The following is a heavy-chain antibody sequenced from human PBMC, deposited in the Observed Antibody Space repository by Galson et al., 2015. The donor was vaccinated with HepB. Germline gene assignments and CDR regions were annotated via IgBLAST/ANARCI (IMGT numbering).Heavy chain of an antibody. J-gene: IGHJ6*02. CDR3: AREGDNYYYYYGMDV. D-gene: IGHD2-21*02. Sequence: SLRLSCAASGFIFSNYWMIWVRQAPGTGLKWVANTKQDGTQKYYADSVKGRFTISRDNSKNTLYLQMNSLRAEDTAVYYCAREGDNYYYYYGMDVWGQGTTVTVSS. CDR1: GFIFSNYW. CDR2: TKQDGTQK. V-gene: IGHV3-7*01.